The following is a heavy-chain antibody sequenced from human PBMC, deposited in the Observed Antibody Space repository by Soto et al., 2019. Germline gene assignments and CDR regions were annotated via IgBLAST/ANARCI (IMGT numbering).Heavy chain of an antibody. D-gene: IGHD3-22*01. V-gene: IGHV3-23*01. J-gene: IGHJ4*02. CDR1: GFTFSSYA. CDR3: AKALGYYDSSGTFDY. CDR2: ISGSGGGT. Sequence: GGSLRLSCAASGFTFSSYAMSWVRQAPGKGLEWVSTISGSGGGTYYADSVKGRFTISRDNSKNTLYLQMNSLRAEDTAIYYCAKALGYYDSSGTFDYWGQGTLVTVSS.